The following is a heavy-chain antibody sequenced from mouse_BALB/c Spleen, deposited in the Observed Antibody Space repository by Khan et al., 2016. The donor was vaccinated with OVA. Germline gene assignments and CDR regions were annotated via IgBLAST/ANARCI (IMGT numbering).Heavy chain of an antibody. CDR3: ARAYYANYREAMDF. V-gene: IGHV2-6-7*01. J-gene: IGHJ4*01. CDR1: GFSLTGYG. CDR2: IWGDGST. Sequence: QVQLKQSGPGLVAPSQSLSITCTVSGFSLTGYGVNWVRQPPGKGLEWLGMIWGDGSTDYNSALKSRLSISKDNSKSQVFLKMNSLQTDDTARYYCARAYYANYREAMDFWGQGISVTVSS. D-gene: IGHD2-10*01.